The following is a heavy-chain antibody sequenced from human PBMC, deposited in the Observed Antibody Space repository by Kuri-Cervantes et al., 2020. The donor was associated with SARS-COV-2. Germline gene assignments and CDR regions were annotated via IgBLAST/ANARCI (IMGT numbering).Heavy chain of an antibody. CDR3: ARGGSYPTLDY. J-gene: IGHJ4*02. CDR2: ISAYNGNT. D-gene: IGHD2-15*01. CDR1: GYSLSSYC. V-gene: IGHV1-18*01. Sequence: ASVKVSCKASGYSLSSYCVTWIRQAPGQGLEWMGWISAYNGNTNYAEKFRGRVVMTTDTNTSTGYMELLSLRSDDPAVYFCARGGSYPTLDYWGQGTLVTVSS.